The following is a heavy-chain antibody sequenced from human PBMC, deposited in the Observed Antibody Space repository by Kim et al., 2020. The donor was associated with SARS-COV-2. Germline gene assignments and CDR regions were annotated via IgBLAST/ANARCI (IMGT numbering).Heavy chain of an antibody. CDR3: AREECSSTSCLPLYNWFDP. CDR1: GYTFTSYY. V-gene: IGHV1-46*01. D-gene: IGHD2-2*01. CDR2: INPSGGST. J-gene: IGHJ5*02. Sequence: ASVKVSCKASGYTFTSYYMHWVRQAPGQGLEWMGIINPSGGSTSYAQKFQGRVTMTRDTSTSTVYMELSSLRSEDTAVYYCAREECSSTSCLPLYNWFDPWGQGTLVTVSS.